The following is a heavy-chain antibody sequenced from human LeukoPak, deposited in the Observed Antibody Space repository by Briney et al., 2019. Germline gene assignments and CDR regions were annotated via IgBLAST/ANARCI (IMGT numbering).Heavy chain of an antibody. D-gene: IGHD1-20*01. CDR1: GGSFSGYY. CDR2: INHSGST. Sequence: PSETLSLTCAVYGGSFSGYYWSWIRQPPGKGLEWIGEINHSGSTNYNPSLKSRVTISVDTSKNQFSLKLSSVTAADTAVYYCARGDHNWNYYHYYGMDVWGQGTTVTVSS. V-gene: IGHV4-34*01. J-gene: IGHJ6*02. CDR3: ARGDHNWNYYHYYGMDV.